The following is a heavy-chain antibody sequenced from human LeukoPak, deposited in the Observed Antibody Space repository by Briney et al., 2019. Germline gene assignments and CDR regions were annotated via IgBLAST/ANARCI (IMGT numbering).Heavy chain of an antibody. D-gene: IGHD3-10*01. CDR1: AFTFSVYW. V-gene: IGHV3-7*05. Sequence: AGSLRLSCSASAFTFSVYWMTWVRQAPGKGLEWMATIKEDGSDKYYVDSVRGRFTISRANAENSLYLQMNSLTAEGTALYYCVRDGIRDIPGIITIRYDYWGQGTLVTVSS. J-gene: IGHJ4*02. CDR3: VRDGIRDIPGIITIRYDY. CDR2: IKEDGSDK.